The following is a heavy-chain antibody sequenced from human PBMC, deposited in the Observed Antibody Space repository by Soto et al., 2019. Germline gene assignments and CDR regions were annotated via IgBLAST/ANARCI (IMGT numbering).Heavy chain of an antibody. D-gene: IGHD4-17*01. Sequence: EVQLVESGGGLIQPGGYLILSCATSGFTFSSHWMHCVRQVTGKGLVWVSRINSDGSSTSYADSVKGRFTISRDNAKNTLYLEMNSMRAEDTAVFSCARGAAVTMETDYWGQGTLVTVS. V-gene: IGHV3-74*01. CDR2: INSDGSST. J-gene: IGHJ4*02. CDR1: GFTFSSHW. CDR3: ARGAAVTMETDY.